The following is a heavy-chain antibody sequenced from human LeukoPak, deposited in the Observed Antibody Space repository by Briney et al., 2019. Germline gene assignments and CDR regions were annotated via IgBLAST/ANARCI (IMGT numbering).Heavy chain of an antibody. CDR1: AGSITTTRYY. D-gene: IGHD6-13*01. CDR3: ARDSSSWYYFDY. J-gene: IGHJ4*02. V-gene: IGHV4-39*02. Sequence: SQTLSLTFTVPAGSITTTRYYSGWVRQPPWNGLEWIGTIDYTGSTYSSPSLKTRVSISVDTSKDHFSLKVSAVTAEDTAVYYCARDSSSWYYFDYWGQGTLVSVSS. CDR2: IDYTGST.